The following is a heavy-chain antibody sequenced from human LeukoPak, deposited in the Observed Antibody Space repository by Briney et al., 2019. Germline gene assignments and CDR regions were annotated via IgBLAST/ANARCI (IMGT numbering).Heavy chain of an antibody. Sequence: PGGSLRLSCAASGFTFDDYAMHWVRQAPGKGLEWVSGISWDSGSIGYADSVKGRFTISRDNAKNSLYLQMNSLRAEDTAVYYCAKADYGDYVDYYYYYMDVWGKGTTVTVSS. D-gene: IGHD4-17*01. CDR2: ISWDSGSI. V-gene: IGHV3-9*01. CDR3: AKADYGDYVDYYYYYMDV. J-gene: IGHJ6*03. CDR1: GFTFDDYA.